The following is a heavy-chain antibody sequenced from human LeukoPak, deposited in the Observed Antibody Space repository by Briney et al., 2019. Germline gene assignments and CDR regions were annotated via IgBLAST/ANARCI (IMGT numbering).Heavy chain of an antibody. Sequence: NPGRSLRLSCAASGITFSSYSMNWVRQAPGKGLEWVSSISSSSNSIYYADSVKGRFTISRDNAKNSLYLQMNSLRAEDTAVYFCARVSSGITHNDWGQGTLVTVSS. V-gene: IGHV3-21*01. D-gene: IGHD3-10*01. CDR2: ISSSSNSI. CDR1: GITFSSYS. CDR3: ARVSSGITHND. J-gene: IGHJ4*02.